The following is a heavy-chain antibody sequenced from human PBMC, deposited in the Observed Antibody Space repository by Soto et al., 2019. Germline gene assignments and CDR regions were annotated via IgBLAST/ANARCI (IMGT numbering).Heavy chain of an antibody. CDR2: ISPILGIA. V-gene: IGHV1-69*02. J-gene: IGHJ3*02. Sequence: SVKVSCKASGGTFSSYTISWVRQAPGQGLEWMGRISPILGIANYAQKFQGRVTITADKSTSTASMELSSLRSEDTAVYYCARGIRYGRHSGLGDAFDIWGQGTMVTVSS. CDR1: GGTFSSYT. D-gene: IGHD5-12*01. CDR3: ARGIRYGRHSGLGDAFDI.